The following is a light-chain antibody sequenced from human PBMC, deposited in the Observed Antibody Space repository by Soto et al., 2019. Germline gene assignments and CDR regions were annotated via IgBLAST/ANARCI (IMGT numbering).Light chain of an antibody. CDR2: EGS. CDR3: CSYAGSSTWV. Sequence: QSALTQPASVSGSPGQSITISCTGTSSDVGSYNLVSWYQQHPGKAPKLMIYEGSKRPSGVSNRFSGSKSGNTAALTISGLQAEDEDDYYFCSYAGSSTWVFGGGTKLTVL. CDR1: SSDVGSYNL. V-gene: IGLV2-23*01. J-gene: IGLJ3*02.